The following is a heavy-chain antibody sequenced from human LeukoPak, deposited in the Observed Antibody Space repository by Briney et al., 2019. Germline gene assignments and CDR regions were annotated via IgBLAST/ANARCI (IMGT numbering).Heavy chain of an antibody. Sequence: SETLSLTCTVSGGSISSYYWSWIRQPAGKGLEWIGRIYTSGSTNYNPSLKSRVTMSVDTSKNQFSLKLSSVTAADTAVYYCARADLLGPNSSGWTDSFDIWGQGTMVTVSS. CDR3: ARADLLGPNSSGWTDSFDI. D-gene: IGHD6-19*01. CDR2: IYTSGST. V-gene: IGHV4-4*07. CDR1: GGSISSYY. J-gene: IGHJ3*02.